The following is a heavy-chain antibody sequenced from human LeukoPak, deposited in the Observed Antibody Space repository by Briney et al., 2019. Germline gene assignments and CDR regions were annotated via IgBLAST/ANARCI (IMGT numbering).Heavy chain of an antibody. V-gene: IGHV1-18*01. Sequence: ASVKVSCKSSGYTFTSYGISWVRQAPGQGLEWMGWISAYNGNTNYAQKLPGRVTMTTDTSASTAYMELRSLRSDDTAVYYCAREIVDTAMVLFDYWGQGTLVTVSS. CDR3: AREIVDTAMVLFDY. D-gene: IGHD5-18*01. J-gene: IGHJ4*02. CDR1: GYTFTSYG. CDR2: ISAYNGNT.